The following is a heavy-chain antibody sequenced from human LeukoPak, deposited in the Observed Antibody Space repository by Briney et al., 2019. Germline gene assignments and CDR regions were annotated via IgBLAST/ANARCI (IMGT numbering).Heavy chain of an antibody. D-gene: IGHD3-22*01. V-gene: IGHV3-48*03. CDR1: GFTFSSYE. J-gene: IGHJ4*02. CDR3: ARNHYYDSSGYPGGIDY. Sequence: GGSLRLSCAASGFTFSSYEMNWVRQAPGKGLEWVSYISSSGSTIYYADSVKGRFTISRDNAKNSLYLQMNSLRVEDTAVHYCARNHYYDSSGYPGGIDYWGQGTLVTVSS. CDR2: ISSSGSTI.